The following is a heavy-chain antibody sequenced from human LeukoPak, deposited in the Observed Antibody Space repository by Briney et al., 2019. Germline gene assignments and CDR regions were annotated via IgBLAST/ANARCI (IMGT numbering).Heavy chain of an antibody. V-gene: IGHV4-39*01. J-gene: IGHJ5*02. CDR1: GGSISSSSYY. D-gene: IGHD3-22*01. Sequence: SETLSLTCTVSGGSISSSSYYWGWIRQPPGKGLEWIGSSYYGGSTYYNPSLKSRVTISVDTSKNQLSLNLSSVTAADTAVYYCARSPILPGDSSGYYLFGFDPWGQGTLVTVSS. CDR2: SYYGGST. CDR3: ARSPILPGDSSGYYLFGFDP.